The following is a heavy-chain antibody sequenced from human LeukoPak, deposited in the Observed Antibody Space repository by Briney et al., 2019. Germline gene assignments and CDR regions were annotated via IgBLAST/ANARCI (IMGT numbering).Heavy chain of an antibody. Sequence: ASVKVSCKASGYTFTSYGISWVRQAPGQGLEWMGWISAYNGNTNYAQKLQGRVTMTTDTSTSTTYMELRSLRSDDTAVYYCARDQHDNIAAAGISYYYGMDVWGQGTTVTVSS. CDR2: ISAYNGNT. D-gene: IGHD6-13*01. CDR3: ARDQHDNIAAAGISYYYGMDV. V-gene: IGHV1-18*01. CDR1: GYTFTSYG. J-gene: IGHJ6*02.